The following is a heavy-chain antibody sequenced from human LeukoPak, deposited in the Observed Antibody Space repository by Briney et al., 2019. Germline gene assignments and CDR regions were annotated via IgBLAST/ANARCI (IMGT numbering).Heavy chain of an antibody. V-gene: IGHV1-3*01. J-gene: IGHJ4*02. CDR1: GYTFTSYA. Sequence: RASVKVSCKASGYTFTSYAMHWVRQAPGQRPEWMGWVNAGNGNTKYSQKFQGRVTITRDTSASTAYMELSSLRSEDTAVYYCARVSTDILTGYLTFDYWGQGTLVPVSS. D-gene: IGHD3-9*01. CDR2: VNAGNGNT. CDR3: ARVSTDILTGYLTFDY.